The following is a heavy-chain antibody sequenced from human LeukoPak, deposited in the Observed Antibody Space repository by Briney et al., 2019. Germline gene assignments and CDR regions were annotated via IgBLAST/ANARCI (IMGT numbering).Heavy chain of an antibody. D-gene: IGHD6-6*01. CDR1: GGSISSGGYY. V-gene: IGHV4-31*03. CDR2: IYYSGST. Sequence: SQTLSLTCTVSGGSISSGGYYWGWIRQHPGKGLEWIGYIYYSGSTYYNPSLKSRVTISVDTSKNQFSLKLSSVTAADTAVYYCARGGIAARPYWWYFDYWGQGTLVTVSS. J-gene: IGHJ4*02. CDR3: ARGGIAARPYWWYFDY.